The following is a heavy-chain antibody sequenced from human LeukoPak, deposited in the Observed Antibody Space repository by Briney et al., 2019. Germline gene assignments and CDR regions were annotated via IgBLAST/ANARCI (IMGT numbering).Heavy chain of an antibody. CDR1: GYTFTGYY. CDR3: ARGKVGLGKDDFDY. V-gene: IGHV1-2*02. Sequence: ASAKVSCKASGYTFTGYYMHWVRQAPGQGLEWMGWINPNSGGTNYAQKFQGRVTMTRDTSISTAYMELSRLRSDDPAVYYCARGKVGLGKDDFDYWGQGTLVTVSS. CDR2: INPNSGGT. D-gene: IGHD2-15*01. J-gene: IGHJ4*02.